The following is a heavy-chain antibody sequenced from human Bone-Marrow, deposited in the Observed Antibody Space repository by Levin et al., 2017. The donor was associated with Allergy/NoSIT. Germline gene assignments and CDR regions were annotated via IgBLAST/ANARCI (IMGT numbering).Heavy chain of an antibody. CDR3: TKGQGNN. Sequence: GGSLRLSCAASGFTFSDAWMTWVRHAPGKGLEWVGLIRKKSHGGTPEYAAPVKGRFTISRDDSKSMMYLQMNRLTSDDTAVYYCTKGQGNNWGQGTLVTVSS. V-gene: IGHV3-15*01. D-gene: IGHD1/OR15-1a*01. CDR2: IRKKSHGGTP. J-gene: IGHJ4*02. CDR1: GFTFSDAW.